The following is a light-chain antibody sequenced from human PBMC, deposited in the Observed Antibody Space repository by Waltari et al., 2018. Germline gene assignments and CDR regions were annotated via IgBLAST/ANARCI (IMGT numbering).Light chain of an antibody. CDR3: CSYAGTWL. V-gene: IGLV2-23*01. CDR1: NNDVGTYDL. J-gene: IGLJ3*02. Sequence: QSALTQPASMSVSPGQSITISCTATNNDVGTYDLVSWYQQHPGRAPKLRIFQGTKRPSEVSGRFSGSKFADTASLTISGLQPEDEADYYCCSYAGTWLFGGGTKVTVL. CDR2: QGT.